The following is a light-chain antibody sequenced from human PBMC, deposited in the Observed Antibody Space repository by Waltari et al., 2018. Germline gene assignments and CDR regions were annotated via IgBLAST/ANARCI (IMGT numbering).Light chain of an antibody. CDR3: LQYNSNPWT. CDR1: QGISFN. CDR2: ATS. Sequence: DIQMTQSPSSLSASAGDRVTITCRASQGISFNLNWYKQKPGKPPKRLIYATSSLESGVPSRFSGSGSGTDFTLTISSLQPEDFATYYCLQYNSNPWTFGQGTKVEIK. V-gene: IGKV1-17*01. J-gene: IGKJ1*01.